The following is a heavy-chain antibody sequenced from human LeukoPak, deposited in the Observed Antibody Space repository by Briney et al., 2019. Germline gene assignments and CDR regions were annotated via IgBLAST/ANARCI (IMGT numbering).Heavy chain of an antibody. CDR2: INPSSGVT. D-gene: IGHD3-16*01. CDR1: GYTFTGYY. V-gene: IGHV1-2*06. Sequence: ASVKVSCKASGYTFTGYYIHWVRQAPGQGLEWMGRINPSSGVTYYVQKFEGRVTMTRDTSVSTVYMEVGNLTSDDTAMYFCARRGFDSCGQGTLVTVSS. J-gene: IGHJ4*02. CDR3: ARRGFDS.